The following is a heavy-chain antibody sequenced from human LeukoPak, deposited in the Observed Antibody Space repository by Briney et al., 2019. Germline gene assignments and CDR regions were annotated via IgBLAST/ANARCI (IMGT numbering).Heavy chain of an antibody. Sequence: GGSLRLSCAASGFTFSSYAMSWVRQAPGKGLEGVPAISGSGGSTYYADSVKGRFTISRDNSKNTLYLQMNSLRAEDTAVYYCAKDDILTGYPFPFWGQGTLVTVSS. CDR3: AKDDILTGYPFPF. D-gene: IGHD3-9*01. CDR1: GFTFSSYA. CDR2: ISGSGGST. V-gene: IGHV3-23*01. J-gene: IGHJ4*02.